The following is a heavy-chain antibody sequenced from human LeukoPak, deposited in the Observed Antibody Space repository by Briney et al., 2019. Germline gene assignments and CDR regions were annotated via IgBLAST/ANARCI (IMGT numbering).Heavy chain of an antibody. V-gene: IGHV3-33*08. CDR1: GFTFSSYG. CDR3: ARDSGGYDFWSGYQTYDAFDI. CDR2: IWYDGSNK. D-gene: IGHD3-3*01. Sequence: GGSLRLSCAASGFTFSSYGMHWVRQAPGKGLEWVAVIWYDGSNKYYADSVKGRSTISRDNSKNTLYLQMNSLRAEDTAVYYCARDSGGYDFWSGYQTYDAFDIWGQGTMVTVSS. J-gene: IGHJ3*02.